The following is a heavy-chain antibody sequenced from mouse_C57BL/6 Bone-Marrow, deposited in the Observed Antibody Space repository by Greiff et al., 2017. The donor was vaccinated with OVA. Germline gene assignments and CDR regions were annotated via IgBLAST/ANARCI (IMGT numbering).Heavy chain of an antibody. CDR1: GYTFTSYG. CDR3: ARSPHYYGSTSWFAY. J-gene: IGHJ3*01. V-gene: IGHV1-81*01. CDR2: IYPRSGNT. D-gene: IGHD1-1*01. Sequence: VQLQQSGAELARPGASVKLSCKASGYTFTSYGISWVKQRTGPGLEWIGEIYPRSGNTYYNEKFKGKATLTADKSSSTAYMELRSLTSEDSAVYFCARSPHYYGSTSWFAYWGQGTLVTVSA.